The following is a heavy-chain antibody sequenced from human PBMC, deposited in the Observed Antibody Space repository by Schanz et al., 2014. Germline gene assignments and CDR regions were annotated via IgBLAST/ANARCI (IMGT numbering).Heavy chain of an antibody. CDR3: ARDGVDAAAGGNY. J-gene: IGHJ4*02. D-gene: IGHD6-13*01. CDR2: IISILGIP. Sequence: QVQLVQSGDEVKKPGASVKVSCKTSGYTFSDYGITWVRQAPGQGLEWMGRIISILGIPNYAQKFQGRVTMTRDTSTSTVYMELSSLRSEDTAVYYCARDGVDAAAGGNYWGQGTLGTVSS. CDR1: GYTFSDYG. V-gene: IGHV1-18*01.